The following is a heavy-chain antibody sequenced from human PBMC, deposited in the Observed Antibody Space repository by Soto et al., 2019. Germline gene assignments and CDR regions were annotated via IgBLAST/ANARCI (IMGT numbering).Heavy chain of an antibody. D-gene: IGHD3-10*01. CDR3: AKTSLSPGVTQYFQH. CDR1: GFTFSSYG. CDR2: ISYDGSNK. V-gene: IGHV3-30*18. Sequence: QVQLVESGGGVVQPGRSLRLSCAASGFTFSSYGMHWVRQAPGKGLEWVAVISYDGSNKYYADSVKGRFTISRDNSKNTLYLQMNSLRAEDTAVYYCAKTSLSPGVTQYFQHWGQGTLVTVSS. J-gene: IGHJ1*01.